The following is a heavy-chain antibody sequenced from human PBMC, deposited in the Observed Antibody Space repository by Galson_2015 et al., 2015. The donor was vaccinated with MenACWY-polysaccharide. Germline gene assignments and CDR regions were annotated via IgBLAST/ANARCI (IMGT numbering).Heavy chain of an antibody. CDR3: ARAHSNYGYYYYMDV. D-gene: IGHD4-11*01. Sequence: SVKVSCKASGYTFTSYDINWVRQATGQGLEWMGWMNPNSGNTGYAQKFQGRVTMTRNTSISTAYMELSSLRSEDTAVYYWARAHSNYGYYYYMDVWGKGTTVTVSS. CDR2: MNPNSGNT. CDR1: GYTFTSYD. J-gene: IGHJ6*03. V-gene: IGHV1-8*01.